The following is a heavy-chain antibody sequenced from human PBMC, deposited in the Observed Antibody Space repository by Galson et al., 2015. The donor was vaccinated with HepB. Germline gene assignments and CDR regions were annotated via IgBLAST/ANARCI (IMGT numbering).Heavy chain of an antibody. CDR2: ISYDGSID. J-gene: IGHJ6*02. Sequence: SLRLSCAASGFTFSSYPMHWVRQAPGKGQEWVAVISYDGSIDYYADSVKGRFTISRDNPKNTVYLQMSSLRPEETAVYYCARGSAAGTWGYGMDVWGQGTTVSVSS. D-gene: IGHD6-13*01. CDR3: ARGSAAGTWGYGMDV. V-gene: IGHV3-30*04. CDR1: GFTFSSYP.